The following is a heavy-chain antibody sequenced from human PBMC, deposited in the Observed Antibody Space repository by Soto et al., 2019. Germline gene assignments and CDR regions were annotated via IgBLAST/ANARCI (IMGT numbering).Heavy chain of an antibody. CDR1: GYTFTSYD. Sequence: QVQLVQSGAEVKKPGASVKVSCKASGYTFTSYDINWVRQATGQGLEWMGWMNPNSGNTGYAQKSQGRVTMTRTTSISTAYMALSSLRSEVTAVYYCARERSAAGTGWFDPWGQGTLVTVSS. V-gene: IGHV1-8*01. D-gene: IGHD6-13*01. J-gene: IGHJ5*02. CDR3: ARERSAAGTGWFDP. CDR2: MNPNSGNT.